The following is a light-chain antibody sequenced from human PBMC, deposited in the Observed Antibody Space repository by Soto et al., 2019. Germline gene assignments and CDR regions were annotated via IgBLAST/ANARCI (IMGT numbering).Light chain of an antibody. V-gene: IGLV1-44*01. CDR2: SDS. J-gene: IGLJ2*01. CDR1: SSNIGSNY. CDR3: AAWDDSLNGVV. Sequence: QSVLTQPPSASGTPGQRVTISCSGSSSNIGSNYVCWYQQLPGTAPKLLIYSDSQRPSGVPDRFSGSKSGSSASLAISGLQSADEADYYCAAWDDSLNGVVFGGGTQLTVL.